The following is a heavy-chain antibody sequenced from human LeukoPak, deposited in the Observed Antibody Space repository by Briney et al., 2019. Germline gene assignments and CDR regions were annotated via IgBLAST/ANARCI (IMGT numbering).Heavy chain of an antibody. CDR3: ARLGYDSSGYYYVGLVDY. D-gene: IGHD3-22*01. J-gene: IGHJ4*02. Sequence: SETLSLTCSVSGGSISSGTYYWAWIRQPPGPGLEWIGCINYSGSTYSNPSLKSRVTISVDTSKNQFSLKLSSVTAADTAVYYCARLGYDSSGYYYVGLVDYWGQGTLVTVSS. V-gene: IGHV4-39*07. CDR2: INYSGST. CDR1: GGSISSGTYY.